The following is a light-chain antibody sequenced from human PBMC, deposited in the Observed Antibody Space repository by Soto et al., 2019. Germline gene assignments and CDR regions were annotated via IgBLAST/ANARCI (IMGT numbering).Light chain of an antibody. CDR3: NSYAGSNNWV. Sequence: QSVLTQPPSASGSPGQSVTISCTGTSSDVGGYNYVSWYHQPPGKAPKLMIYEVSKRPSGVPDRFSGSKSGNTASLTVSGLQAEDEADYYCNSYAGSNNWVFGGGTKLTVL. J-gene: IGLJ3*02. CDR2: EVS. CDR1: SSDVGGYNY. V-gene: IGLV2-8*01.